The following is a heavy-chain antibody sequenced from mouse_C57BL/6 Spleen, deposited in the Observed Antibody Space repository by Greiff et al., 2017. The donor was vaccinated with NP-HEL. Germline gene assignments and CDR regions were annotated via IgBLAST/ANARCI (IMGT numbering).Heavy chain of an antibody. CDR1: GFSLTSYG. D-gene: IGHD2-12*01. Sequence: QVQLKESGPGLVQPSQSLSITCTVSGFSLTSYGVHWVRQSPGKGLEWLGVIWSGGSTDYNAAFISRLSISKDNSKSQVFFKMNSLQADDTAIYYCARNDDYSGYYAMDYWGQGTSVTVSS. CDR3: ARNDDYSGYYAMDY. J-gene: IGHJ4*01. V-gene: IGHV2-2*01. CDR2: IWSGGST.